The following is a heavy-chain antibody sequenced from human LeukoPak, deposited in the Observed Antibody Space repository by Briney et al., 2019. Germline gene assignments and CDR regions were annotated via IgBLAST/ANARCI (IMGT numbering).Heavy chain of an antibody. Sequence: GGSLRLSCAASGFTFSDYYMSWIRQASGKGLEWVSYISTSGTTIHYADSVKGRFTISRDNAKNSLYLQMNSLRAEDTAVYYCTTLYGGSLDYWGQGTLVTVSS. CDR1: GFTFSDYY. V-gene: IGHV3-11*04. CDR2: ISTSGTTI. CDR3: TTLYGGSLDY. D-gene: IGHD5-12*01. J-gene: IGHJ4*02.